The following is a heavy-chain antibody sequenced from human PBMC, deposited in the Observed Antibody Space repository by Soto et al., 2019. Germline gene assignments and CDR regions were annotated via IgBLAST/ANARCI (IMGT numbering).Heavy chain of an antibody. CDR3: DV. J-gene: IGHJ6*03. Sequence: GGSLRLSCAAFGFTFSSYGMHWVRQAPGKGLEWVAVISYDGSNKYYADSVKGRFTISVTAADTATYYCARGGISHWAYFYYMDVWDRGTTVTVSS. CDR2: ISYDGSNK. CDR1: GFTFSSYG. D-gene: IGHD3-10*01. V-gene: IGHV3-30*03.